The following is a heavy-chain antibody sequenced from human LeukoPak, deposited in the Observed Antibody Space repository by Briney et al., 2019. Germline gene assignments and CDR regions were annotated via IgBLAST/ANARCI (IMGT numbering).Heavy chain of an antibody. CDR2: VSAYKDVT. D-gene: IGHD5-24*01. CDR3: VRGAYREGYPAEADS. J-gene: IGHJ4*02. CDR1: RYIFINYG. V-gene: IGHV1-18*01. Sequence: ASVRISCKASRYIFINYGIFWGRQAPGGRVQWLGWVSAYKDVTKYAQNFQGRVAVTADTYTNPAYLDVRDVRAVDTAFYYCVRGAYREGYPAEADSWGEGTLVTVS.